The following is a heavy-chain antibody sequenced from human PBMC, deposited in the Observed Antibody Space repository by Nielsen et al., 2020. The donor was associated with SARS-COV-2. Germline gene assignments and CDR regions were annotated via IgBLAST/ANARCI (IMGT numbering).Heavy chain of an antibody. CDR3: ARQRYSGYDQKPYYFDY. J-gene: IGHJ4*02. V-gene: IGHV5-51*01. CDR2: IYPGDSDT. D-gene: IGHD5-12*01. CDR1: GYSFTSYW. Sequence: GESLKISCKGSGYSFTSYWIGWVRQMPGKGLEWMGIIYPGDSDTRYSPSFQGQVTISADKSISTAYLQWSSLKASDTAMYYCARQRYSGYDQKPYYFDYWAQGTLVTVSS.